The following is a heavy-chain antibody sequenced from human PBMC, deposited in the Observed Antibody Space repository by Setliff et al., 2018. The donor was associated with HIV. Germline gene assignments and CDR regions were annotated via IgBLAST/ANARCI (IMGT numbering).Heavy chain of an antibody. CDR2: ISGGGGST. CDR1: GFTFSSYG. D-gene: IGHD4-17*01. V-gene: IGHV3-23*01. CDR3: ARDHYGGFGDDNFADYFDY. J-gene: IGHJ4*02. Sequence: GGSLRLSCAASGFTFSSYGMSWVRQAPGKGLEWVSAISGGGGSTYYADSVQGRFTISRDNSRNTVYLQMNSLRAEDTAVYYCARDHYGGFGDDNFADYFDYWGQGALVTVSS.